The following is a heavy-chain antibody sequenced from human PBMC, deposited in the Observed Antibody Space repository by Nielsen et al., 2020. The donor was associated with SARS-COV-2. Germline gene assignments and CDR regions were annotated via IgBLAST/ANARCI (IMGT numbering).Heavy chain of an antibody. CDR1: GFTFSSYG. J-gene: IGHJ3*01. CDR3: AKVRSVGAVAGLDAFDL. CDR2: IWYDGSNK. Sequence: GGSLRLSCAASGFTFSSYGMHWVRQAPGKGLEWVAVIWYDGSNKYYADSVKGRFTISRDNSNNTLFLQMNSLRAEDTAVYYCAKVRSVGAVAGLDAFDLWGQGTMVTVSS. D-gene: IGHD6-19*01. V-gene: IGHV3-33*06.